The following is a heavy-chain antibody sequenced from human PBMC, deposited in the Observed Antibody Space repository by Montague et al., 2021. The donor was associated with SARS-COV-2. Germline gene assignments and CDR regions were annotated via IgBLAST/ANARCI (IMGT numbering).Heavy chain of an antibody. V-gene: IGHV4-59*13. D-gene: IGHD1-1*01. Sequence: SETLSLTCTVSGGSISSYYWSWIRQPPGKGLEWIGYIYYSGSTNNNPYYSGSTNNNPSLKSRVTMSVDTSKKQHPLKVSSVTAADTAVYYCAQGGTTGSTRAWLDPWGQGTLVTVSS. J-gene: IGHJ5*01. CDR1: GGSISSYY. CDR3: AQGGTTGSTRAWLDP. CDR2: IYYSGSTNNNPYYSGST.